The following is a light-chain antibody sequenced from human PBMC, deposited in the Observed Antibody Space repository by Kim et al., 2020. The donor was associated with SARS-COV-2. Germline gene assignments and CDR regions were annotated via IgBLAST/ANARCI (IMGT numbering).Light chain of an antibody. CDR3: QQAYTTPYT. J-gene: IGKJ2*01. V-gene: IGKV1-39*01. Sequence: ASVGDRFTFACRASQNIDDYLTWYQQKPGKAPKALISLASNLQSGVPSRFSGSGSGTDFTLTIINLQPEDFATYHCQQAYTTPYTFGQGTKLEI. CDR2: LAS. CDR1: QNIDDY.